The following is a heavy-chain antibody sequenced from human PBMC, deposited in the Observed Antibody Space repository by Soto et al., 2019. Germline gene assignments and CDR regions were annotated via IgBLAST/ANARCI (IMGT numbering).Heavy chain of an antibody. D-gene: IGHD2-15*01. Sequence: SLRLSCAASGFTFSNYGMHWVRQAPGKGLVWVSYISGDGRSTSYADSVKGRFTISRDNAKNTLYLQMNTLRAEDTAVYYCARDRWPYYFDYWGQGTLVTVSS. CDR1: GFTFSNYG. V-gene: IGHV3-74*01. J-gene: IGHJ4*02. CDR2: ISGDGRST. CDR3: ARDRWPYYFDY.